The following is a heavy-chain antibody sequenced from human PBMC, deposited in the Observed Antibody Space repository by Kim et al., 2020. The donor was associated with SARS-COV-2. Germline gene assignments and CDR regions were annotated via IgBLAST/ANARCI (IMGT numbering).Heavy chain of an antibody. CDR3: ARGGYYDSSGFHRAVDI. V-gene: IGHV4-59*09. J-gene: IGHJ3*02. D-gene: IGHD3-22*01. Sequence: LKSRVTISGDTSRNQFALKMTSVTAADTAVYYCARGGYYDSSGFHRAVDIWGQGTMVTISS.